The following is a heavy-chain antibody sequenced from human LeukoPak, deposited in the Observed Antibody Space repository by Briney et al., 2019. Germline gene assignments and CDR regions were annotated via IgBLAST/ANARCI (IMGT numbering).Heavy chain of an antibody. Sequence: GGSLRLSCAASGFTFSSYAMRWVRQAPGKGLEWVSYISSSSSTIYYADSVKGRFTISRDNSKNTLYLQMNSLRAEDTAVYYCAREGVYGGNSEAGDHWGQGTLVTVSS. CDR1: GFTFSSYA. CDR2: ISSSSSTI. D-gene: IGHD4-23*01. V-gene: IGHV3-48*01. CDR3: AREGVYGGNSEAGDH. J-gene: IGHJ4*02.